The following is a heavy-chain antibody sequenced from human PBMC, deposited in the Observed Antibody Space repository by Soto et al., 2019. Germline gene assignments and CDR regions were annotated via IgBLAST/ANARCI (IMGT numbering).Heavy chain of an antibody. V-gene: IGHV3-74*01. CDR3: ARNLVIYDILTGYYFIDAFDI. CDR1: GFTFSSYW. D-gene: IGHD3-9*01. CDR2: INSDGSST. J-gene: IGHJ3*02. Sequence: EVQLVESGGGLVQPGGSLRLSCAASGFTFSSYWMHWVRQAPGKGLVWVSRINSDGSSTSYADSVKGRFTISRDNAKNTLYLQTNRLRAENTAVYYCARNLVIYDILTGYYFIDAFDIWAHGTMVTVSS.